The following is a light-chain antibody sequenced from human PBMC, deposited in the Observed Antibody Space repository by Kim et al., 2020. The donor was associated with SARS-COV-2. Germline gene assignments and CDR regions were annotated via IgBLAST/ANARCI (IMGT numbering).Light chain of an antibody. Sequence: YFSPGERSTLSCWDRNNINIYLGCYPQKPGQPPSLLIYDASTRATGVPARVSGSGSGTDFTLTISSLAPEDSAVYFCQQRSRWPRTFGQGTKLDI. J-gene: IGKJ2*01. CDR1: NNINIY. CDR2: DAS. V-gene: IGKV3-11*01. CDR3: QQRSRWPRT.